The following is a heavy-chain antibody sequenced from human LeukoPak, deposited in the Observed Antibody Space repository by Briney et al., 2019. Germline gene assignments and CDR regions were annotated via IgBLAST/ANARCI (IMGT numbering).Heavy chain of an antibody. V-gene: IGHV1-2*02. J-gene: IGHJ4*02. CDR1: GYTFTGYY. CDR3: ARIPGDSGYDYGSSDY. Sequence: GASVKLSCKASGYTFTGYYMHWVRQAPGQGLEWMGWINPNSGGTNYAQKFQGRVTMTRDTSISTAYMELSRLRSDDTAVYYCARIPGDSGYDYGSSDYWGQGTLVTVSS. D-gene: IGHD5-12*01. CDR2: INPNSGGT.